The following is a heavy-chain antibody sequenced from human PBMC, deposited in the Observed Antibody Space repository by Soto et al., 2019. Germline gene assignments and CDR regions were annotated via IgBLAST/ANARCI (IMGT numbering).Heavy chain of an antibody. V-gene: IGHV4-59*02. Sequence: SETLSLTCNVSGVSVRGYYCSWIRQPPGKGLEWIGYIYYSGSTNYNPSLKSRVTISVDTSKNQFSLKLTSVTAADTAMYFCASHNCGGDCYSRYFQHWGQGTLVTVSS. D-gene: IGHD2-21*02. J-gene: IGHJ1*01. CDR2: IYYSGST. CDR3: ASHNCGGDCYSRYFQH. CDR1: GVSVRGYY.